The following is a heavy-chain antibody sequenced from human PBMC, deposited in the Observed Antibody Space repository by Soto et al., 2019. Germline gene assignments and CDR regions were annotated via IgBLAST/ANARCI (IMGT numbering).Heavy chain of an antibody. CDR2: VYYRGNA. Sequence: QLQLQESGPGLVKPSETLSLTCSVSDDSINSDKYYWGWIRQPPGKGLEWIGSVYYRGNAYYNPSLQTQVTISLDKSKSQFSLKLNSVTAADSAVYFCARLEGLATISYYFDLWGPGALVTVSS. V-gene: IGHV4-39*01. D-gene: IGHD3-9*01. CDR3: ARLEGLATISYYFDL. CDR1: DDSINSDKYY. J-gene: IGHJ4*02.